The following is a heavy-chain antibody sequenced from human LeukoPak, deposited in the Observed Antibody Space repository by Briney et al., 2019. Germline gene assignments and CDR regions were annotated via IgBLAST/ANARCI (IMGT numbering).Heavy chain of an antibody. Sequence: GGSLRLSCAASGFTFDDYAMHWVRQAPGKGLEWVSGISWNSGSIGYADSVKGRFTISRDNAKNSLYLQMNTLRAGDTAVYYCARVPVGQYSYDSWGQGSLVTVSS. J-gene: IGHJ5*02. CDR2: ISWNSGSI. CDR1: GFTFDDYA. D-gene: IGHD5-18*01. CDR3: ARVPVGQYSYDS. V-gene: IGHV3-9*01.